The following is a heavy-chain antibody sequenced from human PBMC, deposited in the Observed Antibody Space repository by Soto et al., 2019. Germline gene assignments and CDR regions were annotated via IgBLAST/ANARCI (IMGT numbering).Heavy chain of an antibody. CDR1: GFTFSSYG. CDR2: IWYDGSNK. D-gene: IGHD3-22*01. Sequence: GGSLRLSCAASGFTFSSYGMHWVRQAPGKGLEWVAVIWYDGSNKYYADSVKGRFTISRDNSKNTLYLQMNSLRAEDTAVYYCAREKVAYYYDSSGSKPYYFDYWGQGTLVTVSS. J-gene: IGHJ4*02. V-gene: IGHV3-33*01. CDR3: AREKVAYYYDSSGSKPYYFDY.